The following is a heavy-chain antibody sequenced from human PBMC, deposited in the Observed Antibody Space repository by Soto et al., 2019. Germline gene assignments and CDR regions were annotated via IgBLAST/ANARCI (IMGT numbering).Heavy chain of an antibody. CDR2: IYYSGST. CDR3: ARGRGDWLYYYYYMDV. J-gene: IGHJ6*03. V-gene: IGHV4-39*01. Sequence: QLQLQESGPGLVKPSETLSLTCTVSGGSISSSSYYWGWIRQPPGKGLEWIGSIYYSGSTYYNPSLKSRVTISVDTSKNQFSLKLSSVTAADTAVYYCARGRGDWLYYYYYMDVWGKGTTVTVSS. D-gene: IGHD2-21*02. CDR1: GGSISSSSYY.